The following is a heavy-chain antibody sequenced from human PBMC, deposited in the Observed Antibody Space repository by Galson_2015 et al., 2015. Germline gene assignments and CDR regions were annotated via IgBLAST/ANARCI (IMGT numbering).Heavy chain of an antibody. D-gene: IGHD5-12*01. CDR3: ARVAHDIVATISDY. Sequence: QSGAEGKKPGESLMISCEGSGYSFAKYWGAWVRQMPGKGLEWMGIIYPGDSDTRYSPSFQGQVTISADKSISTAYLQWSSLKASDTAMYYCARVAHDIVATISDYWGQGTPVTVSP. CDR2: IYPGDSDT. J-gene: IGHJ4*02. V-gene: IGHV5-51*01. CDR1: GYSFAKYW.